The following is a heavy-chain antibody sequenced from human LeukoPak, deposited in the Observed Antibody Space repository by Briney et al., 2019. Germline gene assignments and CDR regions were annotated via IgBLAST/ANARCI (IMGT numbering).Heavy chain of an antibody. D-gene: IGHD5-24*01. CDR3: ARDRVEMATIGWFDP. CDR1: GFTFSSYW. J-gene: IGHJ5*02. CDR2: INSDGSST. Sequence: GGSLRLSCAASGFTFSSYWMHWVRQAPGKGLVWVSRINSDGSSTSYADSVKGRFTISRDNAKNTLHLQMNSLRAEDTAVYYCARDRVEMATIGWFDPWGQGTLVTVSS. V-gene: IGHV3-74*01.